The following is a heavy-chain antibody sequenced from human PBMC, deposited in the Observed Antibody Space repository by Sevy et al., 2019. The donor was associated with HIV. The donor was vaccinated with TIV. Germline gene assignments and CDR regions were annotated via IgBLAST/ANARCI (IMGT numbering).Heavy chain of an antibody. J-gene: IGHJ4*02. CDR3: ARDLSMIVVAGLGY. D-gene: IGHD3-22*01. CDR2: LKQDGSEK. Sequence: GGSLRLSCAASGFTFSSYWMSWVRQAPGKGLEWVANLKQDGSEKYYVDSVKGRFTISRDNVKNSLYLQMNSLRAEDTAVYYCARDLSMIVVAGLGYWGQGTLVTVSS. CDR1: GFTFSSYW. V-gene: IGHV3-7*01.